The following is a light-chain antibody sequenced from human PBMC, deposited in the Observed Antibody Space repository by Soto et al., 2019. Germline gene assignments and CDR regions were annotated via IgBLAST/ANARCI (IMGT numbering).Light chain of an antibody. CDR1: QSVSSW. CDR3: QQYNSYSRT. V-gene: IGKV1-5*03. CDR2: KAS. Sequence: DIQMTQSPSTLSASVGDRVTITCRASQSVSSWLAWYQQKPGKAPKLLIYKASSLESGVPSRFSGNGSGTEFTLTISSLQPDDFATYYCQQYNSYSRTFGKGTKVDIK. J-gene: IGKJ1*01.